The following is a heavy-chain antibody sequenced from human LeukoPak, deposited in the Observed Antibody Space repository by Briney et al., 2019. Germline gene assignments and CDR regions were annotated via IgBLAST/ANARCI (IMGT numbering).Heavy chain of an antibody. D-gene: IGHD3-10*01. Sequence: SSETLSLTCTVSGGSISYHYWSWIRQPAGKGLEWIGRIYTSGTTKYNPSLKSRVTISVDKSKNQFSLKLSSVTVADTAVYYCPYVSGIGELWGQGTLVTVSS. J-gene: IGHJ4*02. CDR1: GGSISYHY. CDR3: PYVSGIGEL. CDR2: IYTSGTT. V-gene: IGHV4-4*07.